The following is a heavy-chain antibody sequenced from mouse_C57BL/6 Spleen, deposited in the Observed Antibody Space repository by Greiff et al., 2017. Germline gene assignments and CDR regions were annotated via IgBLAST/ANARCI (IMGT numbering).Heavy chain of an antibody. J-gene: IGHJ4*01. Sequence: VKLVESGEGLVKPGGSLKLSCAASGFTFSSYAMSWVRQTPEKRLEWVAYISSGGDYIYYADTVKGRFTISRDNARNNLYLQMSSLKSEDTAMYYCTREGESGDGYYLYAMDYWGQGTSVTVSS. D-gene: IGHD2-3*01. CDR3: TREGESGDGYYLYAMDY. CDR1: GFTFSSYA. CDR2: ISSGGDYI. V-gene: IGHV5-9-1*02.